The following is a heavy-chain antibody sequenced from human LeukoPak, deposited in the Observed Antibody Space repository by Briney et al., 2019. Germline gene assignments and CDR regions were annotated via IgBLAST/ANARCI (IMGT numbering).Heavy chain of an antibody. J-gene: IGHJ5*02. V-gene: IGHV4-59*01. CDR1: GGSISSYY. Sequence: SETLSLTCTVSGGSISSYYWSWIRQPPGKGLEWIGYIYYSGSTNYNPSLKSRVTISVDTSKNQFSLKLSSVTAADTAVYYCARVPNSSSWFANWFDPWGQGTLLTVSS. D-gene: IGHD6-13*01. CDR2: IYYSGST. CDR3: ARVPNSSSWFANWFDP.